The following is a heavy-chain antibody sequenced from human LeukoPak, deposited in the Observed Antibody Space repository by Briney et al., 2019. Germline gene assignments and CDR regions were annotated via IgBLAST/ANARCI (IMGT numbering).Heavy chain of an antibody. CDR1: GFTFNNYE. V-gene: IGHV3-48*03. CDR2: ISSSGATI. Sequence: GGSLRLSCVTSGFTFNNYEMIWVRQAPGKGLEWVSYISSSGATIYYADAVKGRFTISRDNAKNSLYLQMNSLRAEDTAVYYCTRDAGTRLKYSFGYGDYWGQGALVTVSS. D-gene: IGHD5-18*01. J-gene: IGHJ4*02. CDR3: TRDAGTRLKYSFGYGDY.